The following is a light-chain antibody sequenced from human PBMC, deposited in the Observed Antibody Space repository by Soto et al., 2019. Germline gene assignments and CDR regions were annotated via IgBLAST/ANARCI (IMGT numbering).Light chain of an antibody. CDR1: QSVSSY. J-gene: IGKJ5*01. CDR2: GAS. V-gene: IGKV3-11*01. CDR3: QQRQYWPPIT. Sequence: EIVLTQSPATLSLSPVEIATLSFRASQSVSSYLAWYQQKPGQAPRLLIYGASIRATGIPARFSGSGSATDFTLTISGLEPEDFAVYYCQQRQYWPPITSGQGTRLEIK.